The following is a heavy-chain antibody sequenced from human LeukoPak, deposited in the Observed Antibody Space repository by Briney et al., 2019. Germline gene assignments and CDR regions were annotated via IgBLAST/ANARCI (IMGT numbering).Heavy chain of an antibody. D-gene: IGHD3-10*01. CDR2: IYSGGST. J-gene: IGHJ6*02. CDR3: ARDVTMVRGAQDYYGMDV. V-gene: IGHV3-53*01. Sequence: HPGGSLRLSCAPSGFTVSSNYMSWVRQAPGKGREWGSVIYSGGSTYYVDSVKGRFTISRDNSKNTLYLQMNSLRAEDTAVYFCARDVTMVRGAQDYYGMDVWGQGTTVTVSS. CDR1: GFTVSSNY.